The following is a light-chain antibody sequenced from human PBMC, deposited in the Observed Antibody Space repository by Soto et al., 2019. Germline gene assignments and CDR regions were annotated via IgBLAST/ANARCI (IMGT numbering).Light chain of an antibody. J-gene: IGLJ2*01. CDR1: SSNIESNW. CDR2: NNN. CDR3: ATWDDDLYTPI. V-gene: IGLV1-47*02. Sequence: QAVRTPSRSVSVSPWQRVTISCSGSSSNIESNWVYWYQQLPGTAPKLLIYNNNQRPSGVSDRFSGSKSGTSASLAITGLRSDDEADYYCATWDDDLYTPIIGGGTK.